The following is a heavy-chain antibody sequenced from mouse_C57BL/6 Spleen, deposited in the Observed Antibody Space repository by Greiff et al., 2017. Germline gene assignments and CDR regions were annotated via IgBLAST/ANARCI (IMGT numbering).Heavy chain of an antibody. J-gene: IGHJ2*01. CDR1: GFTFSDYY. V-gene: IGHV5-16*01. CDR2: INYDGSST. D-gene: IGHD1-1*01. Sequence: EVHLVESEGGLVQPGSSMKLSCTASGFTFSDYYMAWVRQVPEKGLEWVANINYDGSSTYYLDSFKSRFIISRDNAKNILYLQMSSLKSEDTATYYCARGVYYYGSSYGYFDYWGQGTTLTVSS. CDR3: ARGVYYYGSSYGYFDY.